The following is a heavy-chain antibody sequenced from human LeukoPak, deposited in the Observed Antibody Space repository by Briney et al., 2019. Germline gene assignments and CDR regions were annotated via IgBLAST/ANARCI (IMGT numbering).Heavy chain of an antibody. V-gene: IGHV3-53*01. D-gene: IGHD3-16*01. CDR1: GFTVSNNY. J-gene: IGHJ4*02. Sequence: GGSLRISRAASGFTVSNNYMTWVRQAPGKGLEWVSVIYSDGRTYYADSVKGRFDISRDNSKNTLYLQMNSLRAEDTAVYYCARDTGGFDFWGQGTLVTVSS. CDR3: ARDTGGFDF. CDR2: IYSDGRT.